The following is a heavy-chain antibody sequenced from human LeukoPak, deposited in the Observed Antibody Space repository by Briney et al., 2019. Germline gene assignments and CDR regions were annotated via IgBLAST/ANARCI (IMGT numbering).Heavy chain of an antibody. CDR3: ARLPRISMVRGVNRFYFDY. D-gene: IGHD3-10*01. CDR1: GGSISSSSYY. CDR2: MYYTGST. Sequence: SETLSLTCTVSGGSISSSSYYWGWIRQPPGKGLEWIGSMYYTGSTYYNPSLKSRVTISVDTSKNQFSLKMSSVAAADTAMYYCARLPRISMVRGVNRFYFDYWGQGTLVAVSS. J-gene: IGHJ4*02. V-gene: IGHV4-39*01.